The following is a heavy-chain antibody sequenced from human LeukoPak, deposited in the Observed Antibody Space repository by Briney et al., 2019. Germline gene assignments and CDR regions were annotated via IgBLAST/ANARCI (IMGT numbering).Heavy chain of an antibody. J-gene: IGHJ5*02. CDR3: ARRLDTIEFDP. CDR2: MNPNSGNR. V-gene: IGHV1-8*01. CDR1: GYTFTNYD. Sequence: ASVKVSCKASGYTFTNYDINWVRQAPGQGLEWMGWMNPNSGNRGYAQKFQGRLTMTRDTSMRTAYMELSSLKSEDTAVYYCARRLDTIEFDPWGQGSLVTVSS. D-gene: IGHD1-1*01.